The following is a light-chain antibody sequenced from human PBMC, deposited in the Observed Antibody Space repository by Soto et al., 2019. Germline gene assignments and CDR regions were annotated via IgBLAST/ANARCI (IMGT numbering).Light chain of an antibody. V-gene: IGLV2-14*01. CDR2: EVS. CDR1: SSDVGDYNY. CDR3: ASYTVSGTLI. Sequence: QSALTQPASVSGSPGQSITISCTGASSDVGDYNYVSWYQQHPGKAPKLLIYEVSNRPSGISDRFSGSRSGNTASLTISGLQADDEADYYCASYTVSGTLIFGGGTKLTVL. J-gene: IGLJ2*01.